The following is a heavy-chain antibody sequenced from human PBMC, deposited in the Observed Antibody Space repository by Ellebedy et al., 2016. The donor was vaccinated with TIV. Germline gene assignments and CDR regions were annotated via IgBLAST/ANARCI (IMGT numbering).Heavy chain of an antibody. CDR2: INPSGGST. D-gene: IGHD3-22*01. V-gene: IGHV1-46*01. CDR1: GYTFTSYA. CDR3: ARGSVYDSSGYYYGGRSDA. Sequence: AASVKVSCKASGYTFTSYAMHWVRQAPGQGLEWMGIINPSGGSTSYAQKFQGRVTMTRDTSTSTVYMELSSLRSEDTAVYSCARGSVYDSSGYYYGGRSDAWGQGSLVTVSS. J-gene: IGHJ5*02.